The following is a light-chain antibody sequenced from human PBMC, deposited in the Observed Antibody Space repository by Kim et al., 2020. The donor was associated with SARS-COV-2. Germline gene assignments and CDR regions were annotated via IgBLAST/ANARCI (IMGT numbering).Light chain of an antibody. V-gene: IGKV1-5*03. Sequence: ASVGDRVTSTCRASQSISDYLAWYQQKPGKAPKLLIYKASNLASGVPSRFSGSGSGTEFTLTISSLQPDDFATYYCQQDNTYPWTFGQGTKVEIK. CDR3: QQDNTYPWT. CDR1: QSISDY. J-gene: IGKJ1*01. CDR2: KAS.